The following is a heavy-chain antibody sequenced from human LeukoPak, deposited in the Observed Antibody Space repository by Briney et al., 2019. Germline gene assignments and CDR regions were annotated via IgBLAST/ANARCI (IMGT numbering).Heavy chain of an antibody. CDR1: GFTSSSYW. J-gene: IGHJ5*02. CDR2: ISGDGTAR. V-gene: IGHV3-74*01. CDR3: VRGRGSYGWFDP. D-gene: IGHD3-10*01. Sequence: GGSLRLSCAASGFTSSSYWMHWVRQVPGKGLVWVSRISGDGTARNYADSMKGRFTISRDDAKNTVDLQMNSLRGEDTAVYYCVRGRGSYGWFDPWGQGTLVTVSS.